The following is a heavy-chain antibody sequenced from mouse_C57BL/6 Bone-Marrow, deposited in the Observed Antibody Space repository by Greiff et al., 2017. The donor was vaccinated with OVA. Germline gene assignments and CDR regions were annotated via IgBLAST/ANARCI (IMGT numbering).Heavy chain of an antibody. CDR1: SYTFTDHT. CDR3: AREKLCHWYFDV. Sequence: VQLQQSDAELVKPGASVKISCKVSSYTFTDHTIHWMKQRPEQGLEWIGYIYPRDGSTKYNEKFKGEATLTADKSSSTAYMQLNSLTSEDSAVYVCAREKLCHWYFDVWGTGTTVTVSS. D-gene: IGHD4-1*01. V-gene: IGHV1-78*01. CDR2: IYPRDGST. J-gene: IGHJ1*03.